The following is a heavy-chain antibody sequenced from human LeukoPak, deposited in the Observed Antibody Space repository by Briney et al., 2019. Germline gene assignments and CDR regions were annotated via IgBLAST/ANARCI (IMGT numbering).Heavy chain of an antibody. J-gene: IGHJ4*02. CDR2: ISWNSGSI. Sequence: GGSLRLSCAASGFTFDDYAMHWVRQAPGKGLEWVSGISWNSGSIGYADSVKGRFTISRDNAKNSLYLQMNSLRAEDMALYYCAKGASFKLRFLDVAFDYWGQGTLVTVSS. CDR1: GFTFDDYA. D-gene: IGHD3-3*01. V-gene: IGHV3-9*03. CDR3: AKGASFKLRFLDVAFDY.